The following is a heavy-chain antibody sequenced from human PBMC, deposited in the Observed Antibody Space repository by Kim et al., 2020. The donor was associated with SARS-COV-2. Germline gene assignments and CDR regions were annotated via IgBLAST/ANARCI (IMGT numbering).Heavy chain of an antibody. V-gene: IGHV6-1*01. CDR2: TYYRSKWYN. J-gene: IGHJ4*02. CDR3: AREGRFLTGTLRHFDY. D-gene: IGHD1-20*01. Sequence: SQTLSLTCAISGDSVSSNSAAWNWIRQSPSRGLEWLGRTYYRSKWYNDYAVSVKSRITINPDTSKNQFSLQLNSVTPEDTAVYYCAREGRFLTGTLRHFDYWGQGTLVTVSS. CDR1: GDSVSSNSAA.